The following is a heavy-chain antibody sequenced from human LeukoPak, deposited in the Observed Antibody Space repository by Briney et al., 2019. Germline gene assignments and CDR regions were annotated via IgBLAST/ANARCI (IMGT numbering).Heavy chain of an antibody. J-gene: IGHJ5*02. CDR1: GGSISSYY. V-gene: IGHV4-59*01. D-gene: IGHD6-13*01. CDR2: IYYSGST. CDR3: ARVGSSRWYFSWFDP. Sequence: SETLSLTCTVSGGSISSYYWSWIRQPPGKGLEWIGYIYYSGSTNYNPSLKSRVTISVDTSKNQFSLKLSSVTAADTAVYYCARVGSSRWYFSWFDPWGQGTLVTVSS.